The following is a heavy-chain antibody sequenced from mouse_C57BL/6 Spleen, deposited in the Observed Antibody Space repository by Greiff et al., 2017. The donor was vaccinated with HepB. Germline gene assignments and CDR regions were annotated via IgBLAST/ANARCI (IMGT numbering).Heavy chain of an antibody. CDR3: AYGGFDY. D-gene: IGHD1-1*02. CDR2: ISSGSSTI. CDR1: GFTFSDYG. J-gene: IGHJ2*01. V-gene: IGHV5-17*01. Sequence: EVKLMESGGGLVKPGGSLKLSCAASGFTFSDYGMHWVRQAPEKGLEWVAYISSGSSTIYYADTVKGRFTISRDNAKNTLFLQRTSLRSEDTAMYYCAYGGFDYWGQGTTLTVSS.